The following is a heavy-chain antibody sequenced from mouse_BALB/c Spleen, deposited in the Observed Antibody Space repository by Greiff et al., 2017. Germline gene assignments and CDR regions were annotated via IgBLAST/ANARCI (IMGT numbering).Heavy chain of an antibody. D-gene: IGHD2-3*01. J-gene: IGHJ4*01. CDR2: IDPANGNT. Sequence: VQLKESGAELVKPGASVKLSCTASGFNIKDTYMHWVKQRPEQGLEWIGRIDPANGNTKYDPKFQGKATITADTSSNTAYLQLSSLTSEDTAVYYCARGDDVYAMDYWGQGTSVTVSS. CDR3: ARGDDVYAMDY. CDR1: GFNIKDTY. V-gene: IGHV14-3*02.